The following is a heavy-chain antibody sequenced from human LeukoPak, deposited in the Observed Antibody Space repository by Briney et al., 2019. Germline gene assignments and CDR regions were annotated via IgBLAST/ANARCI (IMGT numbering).Heavy chain of an antibody. J-gene: IGHJ3*02. Sequence: ASVKVSCKASGYTFTGYYMHWVRQAPGQGLEWMGWINPNSGGTNYAQKFQGRVTMTRDTSISTAYMELSRLRSDNTAVYYCAIPALLRYFDWHDAFDIWGQGTMVTVSS. CDR3: AIPALLRYFDWHDAFDI. D-gene: IGHD3-9*01. V-gene: IGHV1-2*02. CDR1: GYTFTGYY. CDR2: INPNSGGT.